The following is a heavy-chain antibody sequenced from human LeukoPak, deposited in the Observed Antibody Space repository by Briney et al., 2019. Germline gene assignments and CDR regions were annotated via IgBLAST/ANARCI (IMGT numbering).Heavy chain of an antibody. D-gene: IGHD3-3*01. CDR1: GGSIRSSYYY. Sequence: PSETLSLTCTVSGGSIRSSYYYWGWIRQPPGKGLEWIGYIYHSGSTYYNPSLESRVTISVDTSKNQLSLKLTSATAADTSVYYCARHSGLRSPFDPWGQGTLVTVSS. CDR3: ARHSGLRSPFDP. V-gene: IGHV4-39*01. J-gene: IGHJ5*02. CDR2: IYHSGST.